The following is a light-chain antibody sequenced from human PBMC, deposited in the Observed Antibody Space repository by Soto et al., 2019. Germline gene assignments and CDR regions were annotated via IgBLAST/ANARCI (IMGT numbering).Light chain of an antibody. CDR3: SSYTSTDTHVV. V-gene: IGLV2-14*03. Sequence: SVLTQPASVSGSPGQSITISCTGTSSDIGGYNYVSWYQQHPGKAPKVIIYDVSDRPSGVSNRFSGSKSGNTASLAISGLRAEDEADYYCSSYTSTDTHVVFGGGTKVTVL. CDR1: SSDIGGYNY. CDR2: DVS. J-gene: IGLJ2*01.